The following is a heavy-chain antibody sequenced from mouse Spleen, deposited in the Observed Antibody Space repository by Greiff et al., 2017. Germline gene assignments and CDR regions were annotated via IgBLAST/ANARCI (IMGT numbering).Heavy chain of an antibody. V-gene: IGHV1-50*01. CDR2: IDPSDSYT. CDR3: ARQGIYYGNLYAMDY. CDR1: GYTFTSYW. J-gene: IGHJ4*01. Sequence: VQLQQPGAELVKPGASVKLSCKASGYTFTSYWMQWVKQRPGQGLEWIGEIDPSDSYTNYNQKFKGKATLTVDTSSSTAYMQLSSLTSEDSAVYYCARQGIYYGNLYAMDYWGQGTSVTVSS. D-gene: IGHD2-1*01.